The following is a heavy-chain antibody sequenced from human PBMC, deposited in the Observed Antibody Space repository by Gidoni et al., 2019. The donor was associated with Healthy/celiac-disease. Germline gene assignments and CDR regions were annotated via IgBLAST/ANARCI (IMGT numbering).Heavy chain of an antibody. CDR3: TREGGEMATINIPPYDY. CDR1: GFTFGDYA. D-gene: IGHD5-12*01. V-gene: IGHV3-49*03. CDR2: IRSKAYGGTT. Sequence: EVQLVESGGGLVQPGRSLRLSCTASGFTFGDYAMSWFRQAPGKGLEWVGFIRSKAYGGTTEYAASVKGRFTISRDDSKSIAYLQMNSPKTEDTAVYYCTREGGEMATINIPPYDYWGQGTLVTVSS. J-gene: IGHJ4*02.